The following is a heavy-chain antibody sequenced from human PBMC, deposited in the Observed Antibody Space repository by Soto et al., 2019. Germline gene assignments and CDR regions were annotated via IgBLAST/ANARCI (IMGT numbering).Heavy chain of an antibody. CDR2: MNPNSGNT. CDR1: GYTFTSYD. CDR3: TREVSRDWWAR. D-gene: IGHD2-8*02. V-gene: IGHV1-8*01. J-gene: IGHJ4*02. Sequence: QVQLVQSGAEVKKPGASVKVSCKASGYTFTSYDINWVRQATGQGLEWMGWMNPNSGNTGYAQKFRVKVTMSSNPSTSKAYIELGSMRSESKTVNFCTREVSRDWWARWGQGSLVTGSS.